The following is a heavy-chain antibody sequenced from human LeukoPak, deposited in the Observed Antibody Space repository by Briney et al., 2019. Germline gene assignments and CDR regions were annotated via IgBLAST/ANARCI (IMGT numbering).Heavy chain of an antibody. Sequence: GGSLRLSCAASGFIFNDYAMSWVRQAPGKGLEWVANINRDGSERYYVDSVKGRFTISRDDAKSSLYLQMNSLRAEDTAVYYCARRNAMDVWGQGTTVIVFS. CDR3: ARRNAMDV. J-gene: IGHJ6*02. CDR1: GFIFNDYA. V-gene: IGHV3-7*03. CDR2: INRDGSER.